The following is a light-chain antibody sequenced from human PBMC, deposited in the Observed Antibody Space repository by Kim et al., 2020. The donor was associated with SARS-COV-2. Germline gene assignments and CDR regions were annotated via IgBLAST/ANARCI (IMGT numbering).Light chain of an antibody. CDR1: SSDVGGYNY. V-gene: IGLV2-14*03. J-gene: IGLJ2*01. CDR2: DVS. CDR3: SSYTSGSPL. Sequence: QSALTQPASVSGSPGQSITISCTGTSSDVGGYNYVSWYQQHPGKAPKLMIYDVSNRPSGVSNRFSGSKSGNTASLTISGLQAEDEADYYCSSYTSGSPLFGGGTQLTVL.